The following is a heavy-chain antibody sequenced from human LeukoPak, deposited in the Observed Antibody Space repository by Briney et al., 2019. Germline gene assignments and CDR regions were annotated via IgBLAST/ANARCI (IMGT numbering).Heavy chain of an antibody. D-gene: IGHD6-19*01. V-gene: IGHV1-2*02. J-gene: IGHJ4*02. Sequence: ASVNVSCKASGYTFTGCYMHWVRQAPGQGLEWMGWINPNSGGTTYAQKFQGRVTMTRDTSIGTAYMELSRLRSDDTAVYYCARDLRRVAVAGKDYWGQGTLVTVSS. CDR3: ARDLRRVAVAGKDY. CDR2: INPNSGGT. CDR1: GYTFTGCY.